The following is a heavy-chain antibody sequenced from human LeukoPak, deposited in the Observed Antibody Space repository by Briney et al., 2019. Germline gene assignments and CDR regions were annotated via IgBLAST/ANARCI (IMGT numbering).Heavy chain of an antibody. D-gene: IGHD5-12*01. J-gene: IGHJ6*02. CDR2: INPNRGGT. CDR3: ASSASGYSGYDLDYYYYGMDV. Sequence: ASVKVSCKASGYTFTGYYMHWVRQAPGQGLEWMGWINPNRGGTNYAQKFQGRVTMTRDTSISTAYMELSRLRSDDTAVYYCASSASGYSGYDLDYYYYGMDVWGQGTTVTVSS. V-gene: IGHV1-2*02. CDR1: GYTFTGYY.